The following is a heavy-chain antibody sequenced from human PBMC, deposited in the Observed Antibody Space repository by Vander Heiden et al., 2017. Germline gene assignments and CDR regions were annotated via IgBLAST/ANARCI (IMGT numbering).Heavy chain of an antibody. CDR2: ISSVGYT. CDR3: ARYCSSSSCYRLGLARGLDV. J-gene: IGHJ6*02. Sequence: EVQLVEYGGGLVQPGGSLRVSCEASGFTLSSHGMHWVRQVTGKGLEYISGISSVGYTYYAGSVKGRFTISRENAKNSLYLQMNSLRAGDTAVYYCARYCSSSSCYRLGLARGLDVWGQGTTVTVSS. CDR1: GFTLSSHG. D-gene: IGHD2-2*01. V-gene: IGHV3-13*01.